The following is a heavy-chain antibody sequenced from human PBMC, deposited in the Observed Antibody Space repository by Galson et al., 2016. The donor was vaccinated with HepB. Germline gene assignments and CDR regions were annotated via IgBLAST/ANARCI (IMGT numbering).Heavy chain of an antibody. CDR3: ARWAYDAMDV. Sequence: SLRLSCAASGFTFRHYGMHWVRQAPGAGLEWVAVTTHGGKNKYYADSVKGRFTISKDFFTNTVSLKMNSLRADDTAVYYCARWAYDAMDVWGQGTTVTVPS. CDR2: TTHGGKNK. CDR1: GFTFRHYG. J-gene: IGHJ6*02. V-gene: IGHV3-30*03.